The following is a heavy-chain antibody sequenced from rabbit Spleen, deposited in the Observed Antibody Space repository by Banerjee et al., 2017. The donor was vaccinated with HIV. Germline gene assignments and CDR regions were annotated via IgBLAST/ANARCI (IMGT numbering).Heavy chain of an antibody. CDR1: GVSFNDKDV. J-gene: IGHJ2*01. Sequence: QEQLEESGGGLVKPEGSLTLTCKASGVSFNDKDVMCWVRQAPGKGLEWIACINIVTGDTDYANWPKGRFTISKTSSTTVTLQMTSLTAADTATYFCARNYVNAFDPWGPGTLVTVS. CDR3: ARNYVNAFDP. D-gene: IGHD1-1*01. V-gene: IGHV1S45*01. CDR2: INIVTGDT.